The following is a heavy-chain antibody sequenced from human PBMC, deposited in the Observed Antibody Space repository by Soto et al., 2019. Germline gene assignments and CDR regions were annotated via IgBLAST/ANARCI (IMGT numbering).Heavy chain of an antibody. D-gene: IGHD4-17*01. CDR1: GASISTYY. V-gene: IGHV4-59*01. CDR3: ARDLDYGGTDY. J-gene: IGHJ4*02. CDR2: IYYSGST. Sequence: PSETLSLTCTVSGASISTYYWSWIRQPPGKGLGWIGYIYYSGSTNYNPSLKSRVTISVDTSKNQFSLKLSSVTAADTAVYYCARDLDYGGTDYWGQGTLVTVSS.